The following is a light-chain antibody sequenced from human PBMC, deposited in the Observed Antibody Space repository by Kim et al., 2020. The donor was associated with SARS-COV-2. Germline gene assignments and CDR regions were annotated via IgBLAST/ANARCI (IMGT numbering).Light chain of an antibody. CDR2: KDT. Sequence: SPGQTATISCSADALTKQYTYWFQQKPGQPPILLIYKDTKRPSGIPERFSGSTSGTTVTLTISAVQAEDEADYHCQSPDSSGTFWVFGGGTQLTVL. V-gene: IGLV3-25*03. CDR3: QSPDSSGTFWV. CDR1: ALTKQY. J-gene: IGLJ3*02.